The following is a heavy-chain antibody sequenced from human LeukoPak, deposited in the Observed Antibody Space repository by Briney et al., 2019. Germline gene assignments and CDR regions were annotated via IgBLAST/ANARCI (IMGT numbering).Heavy chain of an antibody. J-gene: IGHJ4*02. D-gene: IGHD3-10*01. CDR2: IYSGGST. Sequence: GGSLRLSCAASGFTVSSNYMSWVRQAPGKGLEWVSVIYSGGSTYYADSVKGRFTISRDNSKSTLYLQMNSLRAEDTAVYYCARGPYGSGSYPFDYWGQGTLVTVSS. CDR1: GFTVSSNY. V-gene: IGHV3-53*01. CDR3: ARGPYGSGSYPFDY.